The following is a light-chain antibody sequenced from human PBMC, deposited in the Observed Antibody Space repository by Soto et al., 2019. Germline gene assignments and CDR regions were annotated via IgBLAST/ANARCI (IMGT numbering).Light chain of an antibody. V-gene: IGLV1-44*01. CDR2: SYN. CDR3: AAWDDSLNGVV. J-gene: IGLJ2*01. Sequence: QSVLTQPPSASGTPGQRVTISCSGSSSNIGSNTVIWYQQLPGTAPKLLIYSYNQRPSGVPDRFSGSKSGTSAFLAISGLQSEDEADYYCAAWDDSLNGVVFGGGTKLTVL. CDR1: SSNIGSNT.